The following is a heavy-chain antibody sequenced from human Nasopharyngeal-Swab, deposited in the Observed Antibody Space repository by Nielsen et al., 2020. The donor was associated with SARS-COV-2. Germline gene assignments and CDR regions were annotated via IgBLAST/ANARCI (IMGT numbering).Heavy chain of an antibody. CDR1: GGSISSYY. Sequence: SETLSLTCTVSGGSISSYYWSWIRQPPGKGLEWIGYIYYSGSTYYNPSLKSRVTISVDTSKNQFSLKLSSVTAADTAVYYCARESAACFDYWGQGTLVTVSS. CDR3: ARESAACFDY. V-gene: IGHV4-59*12. J-gene: IGHJ4*02. D-gene: IGHD6-25*01. CDR2: IYYSGST.